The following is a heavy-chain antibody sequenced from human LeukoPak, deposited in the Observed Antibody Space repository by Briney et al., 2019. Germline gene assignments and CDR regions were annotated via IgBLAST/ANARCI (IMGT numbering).Heavy chain of an antibody. CDR2: IKEGGSVK. D-gene: IGHD6-6*01. CDR3: ARIGYSSSSFDY. Sequence: GGSLRLSCAASGFTFSHYWMSWVRQAPGKGLEWLANIKEGGSVKYYVDSVKGRFTISRDNAKNSPYLQMNSLRAEDTAVYYCARIGYSSSSFDYWGQGALVTVSS. J-gene: IGHJ4*02. V-gene: IGHV3-7*01. CDR1: GFTFSHYW.